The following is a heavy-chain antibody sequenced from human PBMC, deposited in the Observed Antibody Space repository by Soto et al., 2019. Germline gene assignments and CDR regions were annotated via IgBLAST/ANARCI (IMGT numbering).Heavy chain of an antibody. CDR1: GFTFSSYA. V-gene: IGHV3-30-3*01. J-gene: IGHJ3*02. Sequence: PGGSLRLSCAASGFTFSSYAMHWVRQAPGKGLEWVAVISYDGSNKYYADSVKGRFTISRDNSKNTLYLQMNSLRAEDTAVYYCARGRPITMIVVVITPGDAFDIWGQGTMVTVSS. CDR3: ARGRPITMIVVVITPGDAFDI. D-gene: IGHD3-22*01. CDR2: ISYDGSNK.